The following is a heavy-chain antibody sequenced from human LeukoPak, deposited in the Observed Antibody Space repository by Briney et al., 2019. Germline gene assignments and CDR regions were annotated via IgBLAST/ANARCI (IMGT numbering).Heavy chain of an antibody. V-gene: IGHV3-30*12. CDR2: IANGGSEV. J-gene: IGHJ4*02. Sequence: GSLRLSCVVSGFTFSSHGMHWVRQAPGKGLEWVAWVAVIANGGSEVAYADSMKGRFTISRDNAKNSLYLQMNSLRAEDTAVYYCARGPYCSSTSCYLPHVPFDYWGQGTLVTVSS. CDR3: ARGPYCSSTSCYLPHVPFDY. CDR1: GFTFSSHG. D-gene: IGHD2-2*01.